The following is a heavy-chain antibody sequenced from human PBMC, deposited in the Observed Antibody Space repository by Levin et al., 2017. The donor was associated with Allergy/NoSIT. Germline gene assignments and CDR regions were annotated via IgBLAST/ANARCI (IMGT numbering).Heavy chain of an antibody. CDR3: AFRRLDTHAFDI. J-gene: IGHJ3*02. CDR1: GDSVSSTSAA. V-gene: IGHV6-1*01. CDR2: TYYRSKWYN. Sequence: SQTLSLPCAISGDSVSSTSAAWHWIRQSPSRGLEWLGRTYYRSKWYNDYAVSVKSRITINPDTSKNQFSLHLNSVTPEDTAVYYCAFRRLDTHAFDIWGQGTMVTVSS. D-gene: IGHD5-18*01.